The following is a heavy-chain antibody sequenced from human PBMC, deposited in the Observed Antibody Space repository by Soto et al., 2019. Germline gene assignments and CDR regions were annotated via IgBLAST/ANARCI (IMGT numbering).Heavy chain of an antibody. J-gene: IGHJ4*02. Sequence: PGGSLRLSCAASGFTFSSHWMSWVRQAPGKGLEWVSVTYSGGSTYYADSVKGRFTISRDNSKNTLYLQMNSLRAEDTAVYYCARSGYSYGPFDYWGQGTLVTVSS. D-gene: IGHD5-18*01. V-gene: IGHV3-53*01. CDR1: GFTFSSHW. CDR2: TYSGGST. CDR3: ARSGYSYGPFDY.